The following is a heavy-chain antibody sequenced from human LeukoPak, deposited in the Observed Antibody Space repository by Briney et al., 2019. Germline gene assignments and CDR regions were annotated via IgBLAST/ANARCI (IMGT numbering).Heavy chain of an antibody. CDR3: AREGGPYSSTFRGC. J-gene: IGHJ4*02. CDR2: MYASGTT. CDR1: GFTVSVNY. D-gene: IGHD6-19*01. V-gene: IGHV3-53*01. Sequence: PGGSLRLSCVVPGFTVSVNYMSWVRQAPGKGLEWVSIMYASGTTDYADSVKGRFTISRDNSKNTLYLQMSSLRVEDTAVYYCAREGGPYSSTFRGCWGQGTLVTVSS.